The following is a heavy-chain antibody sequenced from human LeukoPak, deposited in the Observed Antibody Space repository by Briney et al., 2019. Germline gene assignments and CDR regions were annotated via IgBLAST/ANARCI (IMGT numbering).Heavy chain of an antibody. D-gene: IGHD1-1*01. CDR1: GGSISSSSYY. V-gene: IGHV4-39*02. Sequence: PSETLSLTCTVSGGSISSSSYYWGWIRQPPGKGLEWIGSINYSGSTYYDPSLKRRVTISVDTSKNQFSLKLSSVTAADRAVYYCAREREIVQLERAHDYWGQGTLVTVSS. J-gene: IGHJ4*02. CDR3: AREREIVQLERAHDY. CDR2: INYSGST.